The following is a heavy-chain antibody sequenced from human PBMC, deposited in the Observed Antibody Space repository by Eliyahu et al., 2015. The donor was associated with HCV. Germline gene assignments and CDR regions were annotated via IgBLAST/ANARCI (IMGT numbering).Heavy chain of an antibody. V-gene: IGHV4-34*01. D-gene: IGHD5-24*01. Sequence: QVQLQQWGAGLLKPSETLVPHLRCLWWVLQWLLLELDPPAPRGRGWSGLGKSIIVEAPTTTPSLKSRVTISVDTSKNQFSLKLSSVTAADTAVYYCARGGRWLQFGSGYFDYWGQGTLVTVSS. J-gene: IGHJ4*02. CDR3: ARGGRWLQFGSGYFDY. CDR1: WVLQWLL. CDR2: SIIVEAP.